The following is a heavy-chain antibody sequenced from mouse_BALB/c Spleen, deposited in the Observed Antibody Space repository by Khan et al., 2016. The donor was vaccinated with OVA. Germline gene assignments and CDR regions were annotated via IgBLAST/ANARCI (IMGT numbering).Heavy chain of an antibody. CDR1: GYSITSDYA. D-gene: IGHD2-3*01. CDR3: ARDGSRYNYAMDY. J-gene: IGHJ4*01. Sequence: EVQLQESGPGLVKPSQSLSLTCTVTGYSITSDYAWNWIRQFPGNKLEWMGYISSSGSTNSNPALKSRISITRDTSQNQFFLQLNSVTTEDTATYYCARDGSRYNYAMDYWGQGTSVTVSS. V-gene: IGHV3-2*02. CDR2: ISSSGST.